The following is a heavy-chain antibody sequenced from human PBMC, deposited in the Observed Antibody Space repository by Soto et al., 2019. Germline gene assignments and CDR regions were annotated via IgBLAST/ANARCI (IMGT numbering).Heavy chain of an antibody. V-gene: IGHV6-1*01. CDR1: GDSVSSNSAA. D-gene: IGHD2-15*01. CDR3: ARAPWGLVVAATPYYYGMDV. Sequence: SQTLSLTCAISGDSVSSNSAAWNWIRQSPSRGLEWLGRTYYRSKWYNDYAVSVKSRITINPDTSKNQFSLQLNSVTPEDTAVYYCARAPWGLVVAATPYYYGMDVWGQGTTVTVSS. CDR2: TYYRSKWYN. J-gene: IGHJ6*02.